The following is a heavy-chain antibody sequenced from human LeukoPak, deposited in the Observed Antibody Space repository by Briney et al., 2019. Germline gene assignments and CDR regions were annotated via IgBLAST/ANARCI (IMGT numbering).Heavy chain of an antibody. Sequence: GGSLRLSCTTSGFTFTDYWMTWVRQAPGKGLEWVANINQDGSKKFYVDSVKGRFTISRDNAKNALYLQMNSLRAEDTGVYYCARGLSGYASSLGYWGQGTLVTVSA. CDR1: GFTFTDYW. V-gene: IGHV3-7*01. CDR2: INQDGSKK. CDR3: ARGLSGYASSLGY. J-gene: IGHJ4*02. D-gene: IGHD6-6*01.